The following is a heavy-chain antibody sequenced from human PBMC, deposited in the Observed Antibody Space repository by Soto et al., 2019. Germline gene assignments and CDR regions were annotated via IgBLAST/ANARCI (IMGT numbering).Heavy chain of an antibody. CDR2: ISWNSGSI. D-gene: IGHD3-22*01. CDR1: GFTFDDYA. V-gene: IGHV3-9*01. Sequence: PGGSLRLSCAASGFTFDDYAMHWVRQAPGKGLEWVSGISWNSGSIGYADSVKGRFTISRDNAKNSLYLQTNSLRAEDTALYYCAKDMSHWGGYYYDIDYWGQGTLVTVSS. J-gene: IGHJ4*02. CDR3: AKDMSHWGGYYYDIDY.